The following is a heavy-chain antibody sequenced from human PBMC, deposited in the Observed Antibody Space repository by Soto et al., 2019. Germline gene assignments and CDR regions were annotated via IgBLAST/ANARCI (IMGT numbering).Heavy chain of an antibody. Sequence: ACGLTFCIYAMHWVLQTPGKGLEWVAILSYDGTYKLYADSVKGRFTISRDISKNTLYLQMNSLRAEDTAIYYCAKDQVTTEYYFDCWGQGTLVTVSS. CDR2: LSYDGTYK. V-gene: IGHV3-30*18. D-gene: IGHD1-1*01. CDR1: GLTFCIYA. J-gene: IGHJ4*02. CDR3: AKDQVTTEYYFDC.